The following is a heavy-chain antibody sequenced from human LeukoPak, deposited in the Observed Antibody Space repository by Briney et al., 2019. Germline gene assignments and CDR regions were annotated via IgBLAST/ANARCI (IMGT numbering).Heavy chain of an antibody. Sequence: AGGSLRLSCAASGFTFSSYAISWVRQAPGKGLEWVSTISGSGGTTHYADSMKGRFTISRDNSKNTLYVQMKSLGADDTAVYYCATGTISYFYGLDVWGQGTTVTVSS. CDR1: GFTFSSYA. V-gene: IGHV3-23*01. CDR2: ISGSGGTT. CDR3: ATGTISYFYGLDV. J-gene: IGHJ6*02.